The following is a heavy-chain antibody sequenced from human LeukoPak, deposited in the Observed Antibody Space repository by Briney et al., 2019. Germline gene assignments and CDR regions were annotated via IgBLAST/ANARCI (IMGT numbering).Heavy chain of an antibody. J-gene: IGHJ4*02. V-gene: IGHV3-23*01. CDR2: VSGRGDYI. D-gene: IGHD1-20*01. CDR3: ASTFRITGTTYYY. Sequence: GGSLRLSCAASGFTFSNYAMSWVRQAPGKGLEWVSTVSGRGDYISYADSVKGRFSISRDNSKNTLYLQMNSLRAEDTAVYYCASTFRITGTTYYYWGQGALVTVSS. CDR1: GFTFSNYA.